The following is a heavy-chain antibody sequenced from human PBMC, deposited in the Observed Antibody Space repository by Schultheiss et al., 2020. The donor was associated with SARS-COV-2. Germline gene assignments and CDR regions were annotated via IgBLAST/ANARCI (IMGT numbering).Heavy chain of an antibody. CDR3: AKHLITIFGVVIPDYYYYYYMTV. D-gene: IGHD3-3*01. J-gene: IGHJ6*03. Sequence: GGSLRLSCAASGFTFISYAMSWVRQAPGKGLVWVSAISGSGGSTYYADSVKGRFTITRDNSKNTLYLQMNSLRAEDTAVYYCAKHLITIFGVVIPDYYYYYYMTVYGKGATVTVSS. CDR1: GFTFISYA. CDR2: ISGSGGST. V-gene: IGHV3-23*01.